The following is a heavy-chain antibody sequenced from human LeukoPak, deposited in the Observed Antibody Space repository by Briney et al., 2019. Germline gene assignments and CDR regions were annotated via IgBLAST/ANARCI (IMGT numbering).Heavy chain of an antibody. V-gene: IGHV3-49*04. J-gene: IGHJ4*02. D-gene: IGHD3-10*01. CDR1: GFTFGDYA. CDR2: IRSKAYGGTT. CDR3: TSSWFGEFYFDY. Sequence: GGSLRLSCTASGFTFGDYAMSWVRQAPGKGLEWVGFIRSKAYGGTTEYAASVKGRFTISRDDSKSIAYLQMNSLKTEDTAVYYCTSSWFGEFYFDYWGQGTLVTVSS.